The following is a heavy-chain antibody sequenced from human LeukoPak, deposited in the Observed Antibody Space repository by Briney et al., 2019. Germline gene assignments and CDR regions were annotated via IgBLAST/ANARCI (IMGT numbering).Heavy chain of an antibody. J-gene: IGHJ6*03. CDR2: ISSSSSTI. CDR3: AGGRSYRWVYYYYYMDV. Sequence: PGGSLRLSCAASGFTFSSYSMNWVRQAPGKGLEWVSYISSSSSTIYYADSVRGQFTISRDNAKNSLYLQMNSLRAEDTAVYYCAGGRSYRWVYYYYYMDVWGKGTTVTVSS. CDR1: GFTFSSYS. D-gene: IGHD3-16*01. V-gene: IGHV3-48*01.